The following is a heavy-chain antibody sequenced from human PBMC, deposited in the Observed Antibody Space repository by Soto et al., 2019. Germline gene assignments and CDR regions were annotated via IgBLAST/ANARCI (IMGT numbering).Heavy chain of an antibody. CDR3: ARDLQYYYDSSGYYLTGELDY. CDR2: ISSSSSYI. J-gene: IGHJ4*02. Sequence: GGSLRLSCAASGFTFSIYSMNWVRHAPGKGLEWVSSISSSSSYIYYADSVKGRFTISRDNAKNSLYLQMNSLRAEDTAVYYCARDLQYYYDSSGYYLTGELDYWGQGTLVTV. D-gene: IGHD3-22*01. V-gene: IGHV3-21*01. CDR1: GFTFSIYS.